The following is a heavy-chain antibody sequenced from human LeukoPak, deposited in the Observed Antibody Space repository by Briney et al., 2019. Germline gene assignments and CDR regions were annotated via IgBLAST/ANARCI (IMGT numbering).Heavy chain of an antibody. CDR1: GGTFSSYV. Sequence: GASVKVSCKASGGTFSSYVISWVRQAPGQGLEWMGRIIPILGVANYAQKFQGRVTITADKSTSTAYMELSSLRSEDTAVYYCARARSSSSGSYSVFDYWGQGTLVTVSS. J-gene: IGHJ4*02. CDR3: ARARSSSSGSYSVFDY. V-gene: IGHV1-69*04. CDR2: IIPILGVA. D-gene: IGHD1-26*01.